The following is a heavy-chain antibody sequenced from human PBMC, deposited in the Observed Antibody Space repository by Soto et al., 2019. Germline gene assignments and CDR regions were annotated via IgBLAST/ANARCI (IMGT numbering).Heavy chain of an antibody. V-gene: IGHV3-74*01. D-gene: IGHD3-22*01. CDR3: ARSPYDSSGYSLFDS. CDR2: IHSEGSST. Sequence: VQLVESGGGLVQPGGSLRLSCAASGFTFSSYWMQWVRQAPGKGLVWVSRIHSEGSSTTYADSAKGRFTISRDNAKNTVYLQMNSLRAEDTAVYYCARSPYDSSGYSLFDSWCQCTLVTVSS. J-gene: IGHJ4*02. CDR1: GFTFSSYW.